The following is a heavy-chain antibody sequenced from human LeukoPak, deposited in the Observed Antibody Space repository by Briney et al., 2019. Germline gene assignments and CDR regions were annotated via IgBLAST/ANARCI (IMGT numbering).Heavy chain of an antibody. V-gene: IGHV3-23*01. CDR3: AKDRGKWELSDY. CDR2: ISGSGGST. J-gene: IGHJ4*02. D-gene: IGHD1-26*01. CDR1: GFTFSSYA. Sequence: PGGSLRLSCAASGFTFSSYAMSWVRQAPGKGLEWVSAISGSGGSTYYADSVKGRFTISRDNSKNTPYLQMNSLRAEDTAVYYCAKDRGKWELSDYWGQGTLVTVSP.